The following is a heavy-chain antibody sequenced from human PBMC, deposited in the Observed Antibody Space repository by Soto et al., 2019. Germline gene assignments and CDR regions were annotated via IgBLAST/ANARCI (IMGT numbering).Heavy chain of an antibody. D-gene: IGHD2-21*02. CDR2: IWYDGSNK. CDR1: GFTFSSYG. V-gene: IGHV3-33*01. Sequence: QVQLVESGGGVVQPGRSLRLSCAASGFTFSSYGMHWVRQAPGKGLAWVAVIWYDGSNKYYADSVKGRFTISRDNSKKTLYLQMNSLRAEDTAVYYCARDGDVVTAYYFDYWGQGTLVTVSS. J-gene: IGHJ4*02. CDR3: ARDGDVVTAYYFDY.